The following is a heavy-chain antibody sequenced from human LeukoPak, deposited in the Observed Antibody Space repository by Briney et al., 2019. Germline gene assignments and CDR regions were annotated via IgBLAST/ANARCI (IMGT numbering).Heavy chain of an antibody. V-gene: IGHV3-15*01. J-gene: IGHJ6*02. CDR3: TTTGNYGSGSYYRSDYYGMDV. CDR1: GLTFSKAW. CDR2: IKCKTDGGTV. Sequence: GGSLRLSCAASGLTFSKAWMSWVRQAPGKGLAWVGRIKCKTDGGTVDYTAPVKGRFTISRDDSQNTLYLHMNSLKTEDTAVYYCTTTGNYGSGSYYRSDYYGMDVWGQGTKVTVSS. D-gene: IGHD3-10*01.